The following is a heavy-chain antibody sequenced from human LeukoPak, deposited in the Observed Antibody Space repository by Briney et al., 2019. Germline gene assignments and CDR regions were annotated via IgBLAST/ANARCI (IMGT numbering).Heavy chain of an antibody. CDR3: TSHRWLRTFDY. D-gene: IGHD5-24*01. Sequence: PGGSLRLSCAASGFTFSSYWVSWVRQAPGKGLEWVAIIKQDESEKFYVDSVKGRFTISRDNAKNSLFLQMNSLRAEDTAVYFCTSHRWLRTFDYWGQGTLVTVSS. CDR2: IKQDESEK. V-gene: IGHV3-7*01. CDR1: GFTFSSYW. J-gene: IGHJ4*02.